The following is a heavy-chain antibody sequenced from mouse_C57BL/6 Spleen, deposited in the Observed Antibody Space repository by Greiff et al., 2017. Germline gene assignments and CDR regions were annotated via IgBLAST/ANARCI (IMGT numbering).Heavy chain of an antibody. CDR2: IYPGDGDT. Sequence: QVQLQQSGAELVKPGASVKISCKASGYAFSSYWMNWVKQRPGKGLEWIGQIYPGDGDTNYNGKFKGKATLTADKSSSTAYMQLISLTSEDSAVYFCARHGSSSFYAMDYWGQGTSVTVSS. D-gene: IGHD1-1*01. CDR1: GYAFSSYW. V-gene: IGHV1-80*01. CDR3: ARHGSSSFYAMDY. J-gene: IGHJ4*01.